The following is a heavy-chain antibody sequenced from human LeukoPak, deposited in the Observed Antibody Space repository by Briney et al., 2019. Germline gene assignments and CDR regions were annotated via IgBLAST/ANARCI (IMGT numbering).Heavy chain of an antibody. J-gene: IGHJ1*01. V-gene: IGHV4-59*08. CDR2: IYYSGST. D-gene: IGHD3-10*01. CDR3: ARHYYGSGSYFYFQH. CDR1: GGSISSYY. Sequence: SETLSLTCTVSGGSISSYYWSWIRQPPGKGLEWIGYIYYSGSTNYNPSLKSRVTVSVDTSKNQFSLKLSSVTAADTAVYYCARHYYGSGSYFYFQHWGQGTLVTVSS.